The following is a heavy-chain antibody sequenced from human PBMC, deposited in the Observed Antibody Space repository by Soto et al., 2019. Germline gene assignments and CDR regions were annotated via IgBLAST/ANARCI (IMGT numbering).Heavy chain of an antibody. CDR2: LDYEEGER. V-gene: IGHV1-24*01. J-gene: IGHJ4*02. CDR1: GTSLSGLP. CDR3: AAGVATFDY. D-gene: IGHD5-12*01. Sequence: ASVKVSCKVSGTSLSGLPMHWVRQAPGKGLEWMGSLDYEEGERSFAHRFQGRLTVTEDTSTDTAYMELSSLMSEDTAVYYCAAGVATFDYWGQGTLVTVSS.